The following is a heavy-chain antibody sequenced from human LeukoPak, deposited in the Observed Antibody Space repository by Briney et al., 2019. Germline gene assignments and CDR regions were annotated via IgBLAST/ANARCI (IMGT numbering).Heavy chain of an antibody. CDR2: ISSSSSYI. J-gene: IGHJ4*02. V-gene: IGHV3-21*01. D-gene: IGHD3-3*01. CDR1: GFTFSSYR. Sequence: GGSLGLSCAASGFTFSSYRMNWVRQAPGKGLEWVSSISSSSSYIYYADSVKGRFTISRDNAKNSLYLQMNSLRAEDTAVYYCARVLGHYDFWSGYYEFDYWGQGTLVTVSS. CDR3: ARVLGHYDFWSGYYEFDY.